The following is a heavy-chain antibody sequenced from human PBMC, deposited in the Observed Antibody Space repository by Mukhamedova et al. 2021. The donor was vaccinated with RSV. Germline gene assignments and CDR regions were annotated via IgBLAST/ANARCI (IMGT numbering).Heavy chain of an antibody. V-gene: IGHV1-18*01. Sequence: EYMGWISAYNGNTNFAQKIQGRVTMTTDTSTNTAYMELRSLRSDDTAVYYCARVDTSMALDCLDYWGQGTLVTVSS. CDR2: ISAYNGNT. D-gene: IGHD2-2*02. CDR3: ARVDTSMALDCLDY. J-gene: IGHJ4*02.